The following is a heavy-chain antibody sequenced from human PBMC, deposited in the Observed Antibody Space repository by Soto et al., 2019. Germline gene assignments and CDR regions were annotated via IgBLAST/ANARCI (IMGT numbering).Heavy chain of an antibody. J-gene: IGHJ4*02. CDR2: IIPIFGTA. V-gene: IGHV1-69*13. CDR3: ARLIAVAQPENFDY. D-gene: IGHD6-19*01. CDR1: GGTFSSYA. Sequence: SVKVSCKASGGTFSSYAISWVRQAPGQGLEWMGGIIPIFGTANYAQKFQGRVTITADESTSTAYMELSSLRSEDTAVYYCARLIAVAQPENFDYWGQGTLVTVSS.